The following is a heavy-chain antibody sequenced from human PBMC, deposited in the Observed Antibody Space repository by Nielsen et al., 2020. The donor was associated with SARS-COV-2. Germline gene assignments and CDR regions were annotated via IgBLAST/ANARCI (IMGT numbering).Heavy chain of an antibody. CDR1: GFTFSSYA. CDR3: AKGRYISYTTGFDP. J-gene: IGHJ5*02. CDR2: IYRDGST. Sequence: GESLKISCSASGFTFSSYAMHWVRQAPGKGLEWVSGIYRDGSTFYADSVKGRFTISRDNSKNTLYLQMNSLRPDDAAVYYCAKGRYISYTTGFDPWGQGTLVTVSS. V-gene: IGHV3-NL1*01. D-gene: IGHD2-8*02.